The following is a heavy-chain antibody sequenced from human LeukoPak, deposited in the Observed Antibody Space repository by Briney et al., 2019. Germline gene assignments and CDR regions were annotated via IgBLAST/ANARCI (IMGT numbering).Heavy chain of an antibody. V-gene: IGHV3-23*01. Sequence: PTGGSLRLSCADSGFTFSSYAXTXVXQAPGXXXXWVSTISGASGTTYYAXSVKGRFTISRDNSKNTLYLQMNSLRAEDTAVYYCAVYCSGGCYSGLVWGQGTLVTVSS. D-gene: IGHD2-21*02. CDR1: GFTFSSYA. J-gene: IGHJ4*02. CDR2: ISGASGTT. CDR3: AVYCSGGCYSGLV.